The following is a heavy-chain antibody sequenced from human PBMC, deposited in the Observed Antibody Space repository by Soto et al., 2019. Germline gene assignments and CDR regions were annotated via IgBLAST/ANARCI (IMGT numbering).Heavy chain of an antibody. J-gene: IGHJ5*02. CDR3: ARDGMPPVPRGWFDP. D-gene: IGHD1-26*01. CDR2: IYHSGST. V-gene: IGHV4-4*02. CDR1: GGSISSSNW. Sequence: QVQLQESGPGLVKPSGTLSLTCAVSGGSISSSNWWSWVRQPPGKGLEWIGEIYHSGSTNYNPSPTSRVTLSVAKSKDQVSLKLGAVTAADTAVYHCARDGMPPVPRGWFDPWGQGTLVTVSS.